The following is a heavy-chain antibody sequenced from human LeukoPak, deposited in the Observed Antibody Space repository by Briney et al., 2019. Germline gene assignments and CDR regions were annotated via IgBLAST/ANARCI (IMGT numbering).Heavy chain of an antibody. CDR1: GGSISSNSYY. CDR3: ARRRFTRVGSSWPRLGYYFDY. D-gene: IGHD6-13*01. J-gene: IGHJ4*02. V-gene: IGHV4-39*01. CDR2: IYYSGST. Sequence: PSETLSLTCAVSGGSISSNSYYWGWIRQPPGKGLEWIGSIYYSGSTYYNPSLKSRVTISVDTSKNQFSLKLSSVTAADTAVYYCARRRFTRVGSSWPRLGYYFDYWGQGTLVTVSS.